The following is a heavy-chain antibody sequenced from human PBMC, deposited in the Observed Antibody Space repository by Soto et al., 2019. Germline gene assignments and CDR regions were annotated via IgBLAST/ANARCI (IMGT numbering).Heavy chain of an antibody. V-gene: IGHV5-51*01. J-gene: IGHJ3*02. CDR3: ARQDQDGPRLHGLSDI. Sequence: GESLNISCEDSGYSFTSYWIGWVRQMPGKGLEWMGIIYPGDSDTRYSPSFQGQVTISADKSISTAYLQWSSLKASDTAMYYCARQDQDGPRLHGLSDIWGQGTMVTVS. CDR2: IYPGDSDT. CDR1: GYSFTSYW.